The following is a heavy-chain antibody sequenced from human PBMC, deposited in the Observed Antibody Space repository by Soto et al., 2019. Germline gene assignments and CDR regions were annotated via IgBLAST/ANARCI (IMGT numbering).Heavy chain of an antibody. D-gene: IGHD3-10*01. V-gene: IGHV3-30*18. Sequence: LRLSCAASGFTFSSYGMHWVRQAPGKGLEWVAVISYDGSNKYYADSVKGRFTISRDNSKSTLYLQMNSLRAEDTAVYYCAKGMVRGPNYFDYWGQGTLVTVSS. J-gene: IGHJ4*02. CDR2: ISYDGSNK. CDR1: GFTFSSYG. CDR3: AKGMVRGPNYFDY.